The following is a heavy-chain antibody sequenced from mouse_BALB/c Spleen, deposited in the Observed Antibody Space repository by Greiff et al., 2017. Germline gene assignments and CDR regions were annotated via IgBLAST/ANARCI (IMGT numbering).Heavy chain of an antibody. J-gene: IGHJ4*01. CDR2: INSNGGST. V-gene: IGHV5-6-3*01. Sequence: EVMLVESGGGLVQPGGSLKLSCAASGFTFSSYGMSWVRQTPDKRLELVATINSNGGSTYYPDSVKGRFTISRDNAKNTLYLQMSSLKSEDTAMYYCARGDMDYWGQGTSVTVSS. CDR1: GFTFSSYG. CDR3: ARGDMDY.